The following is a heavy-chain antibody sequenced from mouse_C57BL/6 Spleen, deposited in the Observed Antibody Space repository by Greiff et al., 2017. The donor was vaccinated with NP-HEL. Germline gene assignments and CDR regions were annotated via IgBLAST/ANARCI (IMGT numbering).Heavy chain of an antibody. Sequence: EVKLEESGPGLVKPSQSLSLTCSVTGYSITSGYYWNWIRQFPGNKLEWMGYISYDGSNNYNPSLKNRISITRDTSKNQFFLKLNSVTTEDTATYYCASWMNAMDYWGQGTSVTVSS. CDR3: ASWMNAMDY. V-gene: IGHV3-6*01. J-gene: IGHJ4*01. CDR1: GYSITSGYY. CDR2: ISYDGSN.